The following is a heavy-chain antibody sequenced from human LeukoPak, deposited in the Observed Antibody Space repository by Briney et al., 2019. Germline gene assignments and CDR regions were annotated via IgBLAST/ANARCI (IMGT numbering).Heavy chain of an antibody. CDR2: INPSGGST. D-gene: IGHD2-2*01. J-gene: IGHJ4*02. CDR1: GYTFTSYY. V-gene: IGHV1-46*01. Sequence: ASVKVSCKASGYTFTSYYMHWVRQAPGQGLEWMGIINPSGGSTSYAQKFQGRVTITADESTSTAYMELSSLRSEDTAVYYCARDKDIVVVPAAIYLEEWGQGTLVTVSS. CDR3: ARDKDIVVVPAAIYLEE.